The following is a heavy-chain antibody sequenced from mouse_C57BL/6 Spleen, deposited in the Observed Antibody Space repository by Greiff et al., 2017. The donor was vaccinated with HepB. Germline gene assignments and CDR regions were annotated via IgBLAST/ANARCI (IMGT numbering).Heavy chain of an antibody. J-gene: IGHJ2*01. CDR2: IYPGSGST. V-gene: IGHV1-55*01. CDR1: GYTFTSYW. Sequence: QVQLQQPGAELVKPGASVKMSCKASGYTFTSYWITWVKQRPGQGLEWIGDIYPGSGSTNYNEKFKSKATLTVDTSSSTAYMQLSSLTSEDSAVYYCARRKGIYYGNLYFDYWGQGTTLTVSS. D-gene: IGHD2-1*01. CDR3: ARRKGIYYGNLYFDY.